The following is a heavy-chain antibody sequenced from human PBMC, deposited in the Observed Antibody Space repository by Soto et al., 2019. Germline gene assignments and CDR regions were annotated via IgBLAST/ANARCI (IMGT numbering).Heavy chain of an antibody. CDR3: ARRPWLSGYYDY. V-gene: IGHV5-51*01. CDR2: IYPADSET. D-gene: IGHD3-22*01. CDR1: GYSFFCHW. Sequence: PGEALKISCKGSGYSFFCHWIGWVRQMPGKGLEWVGIIYPADSETRYSPSFQGQVTISADKSINTACLQWSSLKASDTAMYYCARRPWLSGYYDYWGQVTLVTVSS. J-gene: IGHJ4*02.